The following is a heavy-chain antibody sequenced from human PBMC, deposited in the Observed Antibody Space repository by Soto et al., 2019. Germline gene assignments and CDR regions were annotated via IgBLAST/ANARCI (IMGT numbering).Heavy chain of an antibody. D-gene: IGHD3-22*01. V-gene: IGHV1-69*13. CDR2: IIPIFGTA. CDR1: GGTFSSYA. CDR3: ARHYYDSSGYGH. Sequence: SVKVSCRASGGTFSSYAIGLVRQAPGQGLEWMGGIIPIFGTANYAQKFQGRVTITADESTSTAYMELSSLRSEDTAVYYCARHYYDSSGYGHWGQGTLVTVSS. J-gene: IGHJ4*02.